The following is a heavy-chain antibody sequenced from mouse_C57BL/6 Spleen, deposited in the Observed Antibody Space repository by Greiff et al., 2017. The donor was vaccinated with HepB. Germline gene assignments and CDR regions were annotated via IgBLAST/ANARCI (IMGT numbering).Heavy chain of an antibody. V-gene: IGHV14-2*01. CDR1: GFNIKDYY. CDR3: ALYYYGSSLWYFDV. J-gene: IGHJ1*03. Sequence: DVQLQESGAELVKPGASVKLSCTASGFNIKDYYMHWVKQRTEQGLEWIGRIDPEDGETKYAPKFQGKATITADTSSNTAYLQLSSLTSEDTAVYYCALYYYGSSLWYFDVWGTGTTVTVSS. CDR2: IDPEDGET. D-gene: IGHD1-1*01.